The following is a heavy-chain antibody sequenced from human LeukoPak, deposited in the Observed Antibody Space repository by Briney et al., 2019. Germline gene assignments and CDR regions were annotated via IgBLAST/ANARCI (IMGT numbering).Heavy chain of an antibody. J-gene: IGHJ6*02. CDR2: IKQDGSEK. CDR3: ARDPPLKYYYYYYGMDV. Sequence: GSLRLSCAASGFTFSNYWMSWVRQAPGKGLGLVANIKQDGSEKYYVDSVKGRFTISRDNAKNSLYLQMNSLRAEDTAVYYCARDPPLKYYYYYYGMDVWGQGTTVTVSS. CDR1: GFTFSNYW. V-gene: IGHV3-7*03.